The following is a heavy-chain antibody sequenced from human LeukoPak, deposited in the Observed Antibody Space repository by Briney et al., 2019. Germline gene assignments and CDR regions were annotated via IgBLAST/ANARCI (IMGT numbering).Heavy chain of an antibody. CDR1: GYTFTGYY. J-gene: IGHJ4*02. D-gene: IGHD1-26*01. CDR3: ARDGTLVGATSYYFDY. V-gene: IGHV1-2*06. Sequence: ASVKVSCKASGYTFTGYYMHWVRQAPGQGLEWMGRINPNSGGTNYAQKFQGRVTMTRDTSISTAYMELSRLRSDDTAVYYCARDGTLVGATSYYFDYWGQGTLVTVSS. CDR2: INPNSGGT.